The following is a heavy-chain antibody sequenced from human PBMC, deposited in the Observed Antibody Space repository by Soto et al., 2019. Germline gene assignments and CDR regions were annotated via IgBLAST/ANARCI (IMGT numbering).Heavy chain of an antibody. CDR3: AARKKNYYYGSGSYYNGIWFDP. J-gene: IGHJ5*02. CDR1: GGSFSGYY. Sequence: SETLSLTCAVYGGSFSGYYWSWIRQPPGKGLEWIGEINHSGSTNYNPSLKSRVTTSVDTSKNQFSLKLSSVTAADTAVYYCAARKKNYYYGSGSYYNGIWFDPWGQGTLVTVSS. V-gene: IGHV4-34*01. CDR2: INHSGST. D-gene: IGHD3-10*01.